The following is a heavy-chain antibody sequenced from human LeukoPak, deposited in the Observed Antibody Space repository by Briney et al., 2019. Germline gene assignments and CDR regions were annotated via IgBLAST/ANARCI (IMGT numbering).Heavy chain of an antibody. CDR1: GGSISSGGYY. Sequence: PSETLSLTYTVSGGSISSGGYYWSWIRQHPGKGLEWIGYIYYSGSTYYNPSLKSRVTISVDTSKNQFSLKLSSVTAADTAVYYCARDVSRGGVDPWGQGTLVTVSS. D-gene: IGHD3-16*01. CDR2: IYYSGST. J-gene: IGHJ5*02. V-gene: IGHV4-31*03. CDR3: ARDVSRGGVDP.